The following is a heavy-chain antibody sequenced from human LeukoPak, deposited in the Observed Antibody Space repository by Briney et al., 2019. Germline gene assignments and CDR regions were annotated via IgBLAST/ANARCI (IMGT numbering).Heavy chain of an antibody. CDR3: ARRGSYYYDSSGYFDY. J-gene: IGHJ4*02. CDR1: GYSFTSYW. D-gene: IGHD3-22*01. Sequence: GESLKTSCKGSGYSFTSYWIGWVRQMPGKGLEWMGIIYPGDSDTRYSPSFQGQVTISADKSISTAYLQWSSLKASDTAMYYCARRGSYYYDSSGYFDYWGQGTLVTVSS. CDR2: IYPGDSDT. V-gene: IGHV5-51*01.